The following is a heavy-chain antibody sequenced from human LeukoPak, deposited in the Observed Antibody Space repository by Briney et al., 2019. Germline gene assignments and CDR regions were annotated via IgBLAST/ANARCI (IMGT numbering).Heavy chain of an antibody. Sequence: ASVKVSCKASGYTFTGYYMHWVRQAPGQGVEWMGWINPNSGGTNYAQKFQGRVTMTRDTSISTAYMELSRLRSDDTAVYYCARGSITMIVVVTLADFDYWGQGTLVTVSS. J-gene: IGHJ4*02. CDR1: GYTFTGYY. CDR3: ARGSITMIVVVTLADFDY. CDR2: INPNSGGT. V-gene: IGHV1-2*02. D-gene: IGHD3-22*01.